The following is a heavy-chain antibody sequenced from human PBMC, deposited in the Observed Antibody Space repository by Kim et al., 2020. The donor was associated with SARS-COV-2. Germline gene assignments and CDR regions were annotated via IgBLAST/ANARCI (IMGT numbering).Heavy chain of an antibody. V-gene: IGHV4-34*01. Sequence: SETLSLTCAVYGGSFSGYYWSWIRQPPGKGLEWIGEINHSGSTNYNPSLKSRVTISVDTSKNQFSLKLSSVTAADTAVYYCARGSGGDGSGCYYNDYWGQGTLVTVSS. CDR3: ARGSGGDGSGCYYNDY. J-gene: IGHJ4*02. CDR1: GGSFSGYY. CDR2: INHSGST. D-gene: IGHD3-10*01.